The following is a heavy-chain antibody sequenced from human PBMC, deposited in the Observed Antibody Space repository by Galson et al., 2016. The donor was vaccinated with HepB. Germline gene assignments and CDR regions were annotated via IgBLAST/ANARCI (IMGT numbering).Heavy chain of an antibody. V-gene: IGHV1-3*01. CDR1: GYPINSYA. CDR2: INSANGYT. Sequence: VKVSCKASGYPINSYALHWVRQAPGQRLEWMGWINSANGYTKFSQKFQGRVTFSADTSASTVYMELSSLRSEDTAVYYCARDRSYGSTWYSVGDYWGQGTLVTVSS. D-gene: IGHD6-13*01. CDR3: ARDRSYGSTWYSVGDY. J-gene: IGHJ4*02.